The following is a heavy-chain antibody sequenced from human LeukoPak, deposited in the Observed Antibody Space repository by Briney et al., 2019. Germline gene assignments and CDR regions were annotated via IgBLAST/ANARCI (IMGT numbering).Heavy chain of an antibody. CDR1: GGSFSGYY. CDR2: INHSGST. V-gene: IGHV4-34*01. CDR3: ARRARYNWKDKSPLDY. Sequence: SETLSLTCAVYGGSFSGYYWSWIRQPPGKGLEWIGEINHSGSTNYNPSLKSRVTISVDTSKNQFSLKLSSVTAADTAVYYCARRARYNWKDKSPLDYWGQGTLVTVSS. J-gene: IGHJ4*02. D-gene: IGHD1-20*01.